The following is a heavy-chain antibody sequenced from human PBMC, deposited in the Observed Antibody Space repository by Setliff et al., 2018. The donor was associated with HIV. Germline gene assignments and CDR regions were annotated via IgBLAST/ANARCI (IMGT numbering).Heavy chain of an antibody. V-gene: IGHV3-7*01. D-gene: IGHD6-6*01. CDR3: ATSSIAFGY. CDR2: IKQDESEK. Sequence: GGSLRLSCAASGITFSSYWMSWVRQAPGKGLEWVANIKQDESEKFYVDTVKGRFTISRDNAKKSLYLQMNSLRAEDTAVYFCATSSIAFGYWGQGTLVTVSS. CDR1: GITFSSYW. J-gene: IGHJ4*02.